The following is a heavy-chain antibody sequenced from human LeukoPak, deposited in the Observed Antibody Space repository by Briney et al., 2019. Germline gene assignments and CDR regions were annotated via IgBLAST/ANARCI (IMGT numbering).Heavy chain of an antibody. CDR1: GGTFSSYA. CDR2: IIPIFGTA. J-gene: IGHJ4*02. CDR3: ARPFGYCSSTSCPSPFDY. Sequence: ASVTVSCKASGGTFSSYAISWVRQAPGQGLEWMGGIIPIFGTANYAQKFQGRVTITADESTSTAYMELSSLRSEDTAVYYCARPFGYCSSTSCPSPFDYWGQGTLVTVSS. D-gene: IGHD2-2*01. V-gene: IGHV1-69*13.